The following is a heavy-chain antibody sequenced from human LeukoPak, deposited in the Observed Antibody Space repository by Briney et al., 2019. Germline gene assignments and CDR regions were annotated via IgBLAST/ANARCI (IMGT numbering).Heavy chain of an antibody. Sequence: SETLSLTCTVAGASLSSDYWSWIRQPAGKGLEWIGRIYTSGSTNYNPSLKSRVTMSVDTSKNQFSLKLSSVTAADTAVYYCARDRGYCSSTSCYEGWFDPWGQGTLVTVSS. CDR3: ARDRGYCSSTSCYEGWFDP. J-gene: IGHJ5*02. CDR1: GASLSSDY. V-gene: IGHV4-4*07. D-gene: IGHD2-2*01. CDR2: IYTSGST.